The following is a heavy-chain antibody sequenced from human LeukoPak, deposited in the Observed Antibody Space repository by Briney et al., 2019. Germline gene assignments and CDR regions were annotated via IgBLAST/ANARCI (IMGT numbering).Heavy chain of an antibody. J-gene: IGHJ3*02. D-gene: IGHD1-26*01. CDR2: INWNGGST. CDR1: GFTFDDYG. CDR3: ARDYSGSFELPGAFDI. Sequence: GGSLRLSCAASGFTFDDYGMSWVRQAPGKGLEWVSGINWNGGSTGYADSVKGRFTISRDNAKNSLYLQMNSLRAEDTALYYCARDYSGSFELPGAFDIWGQGTMVTVSS. V-gene: IGHV3-20*04.